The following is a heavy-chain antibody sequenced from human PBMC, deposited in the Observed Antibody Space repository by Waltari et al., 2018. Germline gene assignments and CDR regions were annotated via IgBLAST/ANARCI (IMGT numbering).Heavy chain of an antibody. V-gene: IGHV3-23*04. CDR2: IRGSGGST. CDR1: GFTFSSYA. Sequence: VQLVESGGGLVQPGGSLRLSCAASGFTFSSYAMSWVPPAPGKGLEWVSAIRGSGGSTYYADSVKGRFTISRDNSKNTLYLQMNSLRAEDTAVYYCAKGSSSYYYYGMDVWGQGTTVTVSS. CDR3: AKGSSSYYYYGMDV. J-gene: IGHJ6*02.